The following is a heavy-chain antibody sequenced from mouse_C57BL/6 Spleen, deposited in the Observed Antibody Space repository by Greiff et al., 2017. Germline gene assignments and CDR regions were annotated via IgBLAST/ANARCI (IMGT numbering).Heavy chain of an antibody. CDR2: IYPGSGST. CDR1: GYTFTSYW. Sequence: QVQLQQPGAELVKPGASVKMSCKASGYTFTSYWITWVQQRPGQGLEWIGDIYPGSGSTNDNEKFKSKATLTVDTSSSTAYMQLSSLTSEDSAGYYCARGTQGYGYFDVWGTGTTVTVSS. CDR3: ARGTQGYGYFDV. V-gene: IGHV1-55*01. J-gene: IGHJ1*03.